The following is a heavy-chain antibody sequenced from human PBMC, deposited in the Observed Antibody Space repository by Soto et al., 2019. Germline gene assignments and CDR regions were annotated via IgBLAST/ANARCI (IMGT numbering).Heavy chain of an antibody. CDR1: GYSIRSGYF. Sequence: SETLSLTCAVSGYSIRSGYFWGWIRQPPGKGLEWIGSMYHSGITYYNLSLKSRVTISVDTSKNQLSLKLSSATAADTAVYYCARSMYSTSAQLYYGMDVWGQGTTVTV. V-gene: IGHV4-38-2*01. D-gene: IGHD6-6*01. CDR3: ARSMYSTSAQLYYGMDV. J-gene: IGHJ6*02. CDR2: MYHSGIT.